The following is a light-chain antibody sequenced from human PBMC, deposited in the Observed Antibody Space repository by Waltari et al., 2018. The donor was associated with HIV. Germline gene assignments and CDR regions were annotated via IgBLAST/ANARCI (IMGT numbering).Light chain of an antibody. J-gene: IGKJ4*01. V-gene: IGKV3-15*01. CDR3: QQYNNWLT. CDR2: DAS. Sequence: IVMTQSPATLSVSPGERATLSCRASQSVSNKLAWYQQKPGQAHRLLMYDASTRVTGITARFSVSGSGTDFTLTISSLQSGDFAIYYCQQYNNWLTFGGGTKVEIK. CDR1: QSVSNK.